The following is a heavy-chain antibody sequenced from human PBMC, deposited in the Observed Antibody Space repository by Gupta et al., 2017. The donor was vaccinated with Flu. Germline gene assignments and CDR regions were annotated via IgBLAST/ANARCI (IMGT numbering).Heavy chain of an antibody. D-gene: IGHD3-10*01. Sequence: QLQLVQSGAEAKNPRSSVKVSRKASGGTFSSYAISWVRQAPGQGLEWMGGIIPIFGTANYAQKFQGRVTITADESTSTAYMELSSLRSEDTAVYYCARVGRGMGDYWGQGTLVTVSS. CDR3: ARVGRGMGDY. CDR2: IIPIFGTA. V-gene: IGHV1-69*01. CDR1: GGTFSSYA. J-gene: IGHJ4*02.